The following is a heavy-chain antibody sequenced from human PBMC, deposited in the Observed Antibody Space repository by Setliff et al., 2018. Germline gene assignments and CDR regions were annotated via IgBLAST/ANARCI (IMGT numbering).Heavy chain of an antibody. D-gene: IGHD5-12*01. J-gene: IGHJ6*03. CDR1: RGTFSSYG. Sequence: SVKVSCKASRGTFSSYGITWVRQAPGQGLEWMGGIIPIFGTTDYAQKFQGRVTITTDESTSTAYMEMSSLRSEDTAVYYCARERGDIVSTTSYYYYMDVWGKGTTVTVAS. CDR2: IIPIFGTT. V-gene: IGHV1-69*05. CDR3: ARERGDIVSTTSYYYYMDV.